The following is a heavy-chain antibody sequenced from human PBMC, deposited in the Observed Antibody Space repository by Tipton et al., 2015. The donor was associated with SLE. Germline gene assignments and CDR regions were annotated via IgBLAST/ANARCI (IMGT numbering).Heavy chain of an antibody. V-gene: IGHV4-39*07. Sequence: TLSLTCTVSGGSISSSSYYWSWIRQPPGKGLEWIGEINHSGSTNYNPSLKSRVTISVDTSKNQFSLKLSSVTAADTAVYYCATVGSRYWFDPWGQGTLVTVSS. J-gene: IGHJ5*02. D-gene: IGHD6-13*01. CDR3: ATVGSRYWFDP. CDR2: INHSGST. CDR1: GGSISSSSYY.